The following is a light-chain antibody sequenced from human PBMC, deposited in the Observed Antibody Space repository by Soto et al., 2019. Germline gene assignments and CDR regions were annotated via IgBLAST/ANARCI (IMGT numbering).Light chain of an antibody. CDR2: EVT. CDR3: SSYAGSDHLV. CDR1: SSDVGGYNY. J-gene: IGLJ3*02. V-gene: IGLV2-8*01. Sequence: QSVLTQPPSASGSPGQSVTISCTGTSSDVGGYNYVSWYQQHAGKAPRLMIFEVTKRPPGVPDRFSGSKSGNTASLTVSGLQPEDEADYYCSSYAGSDHLVFGGGTQLTVL.